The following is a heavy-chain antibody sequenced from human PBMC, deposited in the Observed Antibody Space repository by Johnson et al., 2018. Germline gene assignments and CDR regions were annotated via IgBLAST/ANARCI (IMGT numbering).Heavy chain of an antibody. CDR2: ISGSGGST. J-gene: IGHJ6*02. Sequence: VQLLESGGGLVQPGGSLRLSCAASGFTFRSYAMSWVRQAPGKGLEWVSAISGSGGSTDYADSVKGRFTIPKDNSKDTLYLTMNSRRAEDTAVYYREKALIIDSYYYELDVWGQGTTVTVSS. D-gene: IGHD3-16*02. CDR1: GFTFRSYA. V-gene: IGHV3-23*01. CDR3: EKALIIDSYYYELDV.